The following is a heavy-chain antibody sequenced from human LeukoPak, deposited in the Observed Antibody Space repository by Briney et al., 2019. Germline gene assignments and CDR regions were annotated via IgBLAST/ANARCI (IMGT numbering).Heavy chain of an antibody. CDR3: VRRRRGYWFDP. V-gene: IGHV4-34*01. CDR2: INHSGST. D-gene: IGHD3-10*01. J-gene: IGHJ5*02. Sequence: SETLSLTCAVYGGSFSGYYWSWIRQPPGKGLEWIGEINHSGSTNYNPSLKSRVTISVDTSKNQFSLKLSSVTAADTAVYYFVRRRRGYWFDPWGQGTLVTVSS. CDR1: GGSFSGYY.